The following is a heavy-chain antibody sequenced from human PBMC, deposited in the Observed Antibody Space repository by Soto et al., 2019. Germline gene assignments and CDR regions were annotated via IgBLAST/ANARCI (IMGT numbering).Heavy chain of an antibody. Sequence: TSETLSLTCAVYGGSFSGYYWSWIRQPPGKGLEWIGEINHSGSTNYNPSLKSRVTISVDTSKNQFSLKLSSVTAADTAVYYCARVLVGYYGSGSYYPSRYMDVWGKGTTVTVSS. V-gene: IGHV4-34*01. D-gene: IGHD3-10*01. CDR1: GGSFSGYY. CDR2: INHSGST. CDR3: ARVLVGYYGSGSYYPSRYMDV. J-gene: IGHJ6*03.